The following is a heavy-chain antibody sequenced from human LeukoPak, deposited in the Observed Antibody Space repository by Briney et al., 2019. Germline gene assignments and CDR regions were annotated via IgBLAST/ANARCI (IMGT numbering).Heavy chain of an antibody. D-gene: IGHD3-3*01. CDR2: INSDGSST. Sequence: GGSLRLSCAASGFTFSSYWMHWVRHAPGKGLVWVSRINSDGSSTSYADSVKGRFTISRDNAKNTLYLQMNSLRAEDTAIYYCARDERLLSFLKWGQGTLVTVSS. V-gene: IGHV3-74*01. CDR1: GFTFSSYW. J-gene: IGHJ4*02. CDR3: ARDERLLSFLK.